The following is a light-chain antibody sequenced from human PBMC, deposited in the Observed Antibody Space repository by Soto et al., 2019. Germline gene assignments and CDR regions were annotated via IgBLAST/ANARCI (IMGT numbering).Light chain of an antibody. V-gene: IGKV3-15*01. CDR1: QSVSSN. CDR3: QLYGDSPT. CDR2: GAS. J-gene: IGKJ4*01. Sequence: VMTQSPATLSVSPGERATLSCRASQSVSSNLAWYQQKPGQAPRLLIYGASTRATGIPARFSGSGSGTDFTLTISRLEPEDFAVYYCQLYGDSPTVGGGTKVDIK.